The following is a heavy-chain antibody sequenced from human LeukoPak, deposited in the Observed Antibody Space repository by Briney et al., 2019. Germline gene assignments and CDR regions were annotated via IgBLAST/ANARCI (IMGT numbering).Heavy chain of an antibody. D-gene: IGHD3-3*01. Sequence: SQTLSLTCTVSGGSISSGDYYWSWIRQPPGKGLEWIGYIYYSGSTYYNPSLKSRVTISVDTSKNQFSLKLSSVTAADTAVYYCARDGGFWSGYPYWYFDLWDRGTLVTVSS. CDR3: ARDGGFWSGYPYWYFDL. V-gene: IGHV4-30-4*08. CDR2: IYYSGST. J-gene: IGHJ2*01. CDR1: GGSISSGDYY.